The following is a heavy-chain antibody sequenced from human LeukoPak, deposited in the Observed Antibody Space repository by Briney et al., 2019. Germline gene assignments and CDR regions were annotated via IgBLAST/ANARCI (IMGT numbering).Heavy chain of an antibody. CDR1: GLTFSNYG. CDR2: IYSGGNT. J-gene: IGHJ4*02. CDR3: ARKTDSGGQGDY. Sequence: PGGSLRLSCAASGLTFSNYGMSWVRQAPGKGLECVSVIYSGGNTYYADSVKGRFTISRDNSKNTLYLQMNSLRAEDTAVYYCARKTDSGGQGDYWGPGTLVTVSS. V-gene: IGHV3-66*01. D-gene: IGHD3-22*01.